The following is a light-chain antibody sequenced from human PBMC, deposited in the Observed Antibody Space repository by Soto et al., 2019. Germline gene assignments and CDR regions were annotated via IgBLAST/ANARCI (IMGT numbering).Light chain of an antibody. J-gene: IGKJ5*01. CDR1: QSVSSN. V-gene: IGKV3-15*01. CDR3: QQYNNWPPIT. Sequence: EIVMTQSPGTLSVSPGGRATLSXRARQSVSSNLAWYQQKPGRAPRLXXYGASTRATGIPARFSGSGSGTEFTLTISSLQSEDFVVYYCQQYNNWPPITFGQGTRLEIK. CDR2: GAS.